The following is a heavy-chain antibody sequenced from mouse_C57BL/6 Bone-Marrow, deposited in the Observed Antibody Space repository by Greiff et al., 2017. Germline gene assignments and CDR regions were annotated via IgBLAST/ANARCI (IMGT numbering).Heavy chain of an antibody. CDR1: GYTFTSYW. J-gene: IGHJ1*03. CDR2: IDPSDSYT. V-gene: IGHV1-69*01. Sequence: QVQLQQPGAELVMPGASVKLSCKASGYTFTSYWMPWVKQRPGQGLEWIGEIDPSDSYTKYNQKFKGKSTLTVDKSSSTAYMQLSSLTSEDSAVYYCARPPSGNYGWYFDVWGTGTTVTGSS. D-gene: IGHD2-1*01. CDR3: ARPPSGNYGWYFDV.